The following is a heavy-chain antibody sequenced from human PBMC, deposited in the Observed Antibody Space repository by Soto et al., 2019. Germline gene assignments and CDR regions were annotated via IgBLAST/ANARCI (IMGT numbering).Heavy chain of an antibody. CDR3: AGRSSGSPPFDS. CDR2: VFYSGIS. J-gene: IGHJ4*01. D-gene: IGHD3-10*01. V-gene: IGHV4-59*01. CDR1: GVSFNDYY. Sequence: QVQLQESGPGLVKASETLSLSCSVSGVSFNDYYWAWLRQPPGKGLEWIGYVFYSGISNHSPSLRSPVTISVDTSKKQFSLKLTSVTAADTAVYYCAGRSSGSPPFDSRARGNLVSVSA.